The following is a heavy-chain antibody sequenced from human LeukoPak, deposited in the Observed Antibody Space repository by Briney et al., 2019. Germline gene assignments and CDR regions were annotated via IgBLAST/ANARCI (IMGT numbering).Heavy chain of an antibody. D-gene: IGHD6-13*01. J-gene: IGHJ4*02. V-gene: IGHV3-23*01. Sequence: PGGSLRLSCAASGFTFSSYALSWVRQAPGKGLEWVSGISGSGGSTYYADSVKGRFTISRDNSKNTLYLQMNSLRAEDTAVYYCAKVTNIAAEVPNYFDYWGQGTLVTVSS. CDR3: AKVTNIAAEVPNYFDY. CDR1: GFTFSSYA. CDR2: ISGSGGST.